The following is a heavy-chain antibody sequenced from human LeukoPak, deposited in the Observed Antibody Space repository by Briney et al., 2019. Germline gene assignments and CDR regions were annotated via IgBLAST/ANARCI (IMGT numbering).Heavy chain of an antibody. CDR3: ARESPAGLLDY. D-gene: IGHD6-13*01. J-gene: IGHJ4*02. CDR2: NYYSGST. Sequence: SETLPLTCTVSGGSISSYYWSWIRQPPGKGLQWIGYNYYSGSTNYNPSLKSRVTISVDTSKNQFSLKLSSVTAADTAVYYCARESPAGLLDYWGQGTLVTVSS. CDR1: GGSISSYY. V-gene: IGHV4-59*01.